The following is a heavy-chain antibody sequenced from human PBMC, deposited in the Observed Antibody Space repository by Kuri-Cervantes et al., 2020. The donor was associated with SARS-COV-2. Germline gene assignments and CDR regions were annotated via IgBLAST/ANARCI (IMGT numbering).Heavy chain of an antibody. J-gene: IGHJ4*02. CDR2: ISYSGTYT. Sequence: GESLKISCAASGFTFSDYYMSWIRQAPGKGLEWVSYISYSGTYTKYTDSVKGRFSVSRDNTENSLDLQMDSLRAEDTAVYYCARERLRDRSSTSSYYFDYWGQGTLVTVSS. CDR3: ARERLRDRSSTSSYYFDY. D-gene: IGHD2-2*01. V-gene: IGHV3-11*06. CDR1: GFTFSDYY.